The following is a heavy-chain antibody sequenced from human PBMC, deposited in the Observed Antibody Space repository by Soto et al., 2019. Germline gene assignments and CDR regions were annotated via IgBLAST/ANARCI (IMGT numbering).Heavy chain of an antibody. CDR3: VTGGYFLDY. CDR2: IKSKPAGGTI. D-gene: IGHD1-1*01. Sequence: PGGSLRLSCEGSGFTFSNAWMNWVRQAPGKGLEWVGRIKSKPAGGTIDYAALVQGRFTISRDDAKNMVYLQMNGLRTEDTAVYYCVTGGYFLDYWGQGTLVTVSS. CDR1: GFTFSNAW. J-gene: IGHJ4*02. V-gene: IGHV3-15*07.